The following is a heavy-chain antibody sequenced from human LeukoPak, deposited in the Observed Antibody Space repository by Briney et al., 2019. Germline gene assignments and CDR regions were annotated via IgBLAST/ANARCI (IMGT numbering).Heavy chain of an antibody. J-gene: IGHJ4*02. V-gene: IGHV1-24*01. CDR2: SDPDDGET. CDR1: AYSFTDLS. D-gene: IGHD6-13*01. CDR3: ATGLTGSSKDY. Sequence: GASVNLSFKFSAYSFTDLSMHLVRQAPGKGLELMGVSDPDDGETIYAQKFQGRVTMTEDTSTDTAYMELSSLRPEDTAVYYCATGLTGSSKDYWGQGTVVTVSA.